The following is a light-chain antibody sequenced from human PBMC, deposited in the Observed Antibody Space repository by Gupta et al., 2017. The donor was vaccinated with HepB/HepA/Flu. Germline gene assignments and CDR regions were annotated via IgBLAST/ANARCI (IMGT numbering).Light chain of an antibody. CDR2: KVS. CDR1: QSLVDSDGNTY. CDR3: RQREYWPKT. J-gene: IGKJ1*01. Sequence: DVVMTQSPLSLPVTLGQPASISCRSSQSLVDSDGNTYLNWFQQRPGQSLRRLIYKVSNRDSGVPDRFSGSGSGTNFTLKISRVEAEDAGLYYCRQREYWPKTFGQGTKVEIK. V-gene: IGKV2-30*01.